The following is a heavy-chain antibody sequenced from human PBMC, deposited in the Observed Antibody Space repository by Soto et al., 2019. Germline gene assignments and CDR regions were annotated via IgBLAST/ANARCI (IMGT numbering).Heavy chain of an antibody. J-gene: IGHJ5*02. CDR3: ARDRSVPPGFDP. D-gene: IGHD2-2*01. CDR1: GGSISSGGYY. Sequence: QVQLQESGPGLVKPSQTLSLTCTVSGGSISSGGYYWSWIRQHPGKGLEGIGYFYYSGSTNDNPSLKSRVTISVDTSKNQFSLKLSSVTAADTAVYYCARDRSVPPGFDPWGQGTLVTVSS. CDR2: FYYSGST. V-gene: IGHV4-31*03.